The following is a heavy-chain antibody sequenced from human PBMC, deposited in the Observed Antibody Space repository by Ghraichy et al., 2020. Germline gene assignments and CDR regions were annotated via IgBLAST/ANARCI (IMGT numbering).Heavy chain of an antibody. Sequence: SETLSLTCTVSGGSISSSSYYWGWIRQPPGKGLEWIGSIYYSGSTYYNPSLKSRVTISVDTSKNQFSLKLSSVTAADTAVYYCASRGFLEWPLLDYWGQGTLVTVSS. CDR3: ASRGFLEWPLLDY. J-gene: IGHJ4*02. CDR2: IYYSGST. V-gene: IGHV4-39*01. D-gene: IGHD3-3*01. CDR1: GGSISSSSYY.